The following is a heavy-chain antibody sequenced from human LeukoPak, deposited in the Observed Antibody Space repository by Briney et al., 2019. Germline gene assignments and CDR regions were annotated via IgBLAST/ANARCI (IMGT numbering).Heavy chain of an antibody. CDR2: ISSNSSTI. J-gene: IGHJ4*02. CDR1: GFTFSRYN. D-gene: IGHD1-26*01. V-gene: IGHV3-48*02. Sequence: GGSLRLSCVASGFTFSRYNMNWVRQAPGKGLEWVSYISSNSSTIYYADSVKGRFTISRDNAKTSLYLQMNSLRDEDTAVYYCARMTHSGSYYFGYWGQGTLVTVSS. CDR3: ARMTHSGSYYFGY.